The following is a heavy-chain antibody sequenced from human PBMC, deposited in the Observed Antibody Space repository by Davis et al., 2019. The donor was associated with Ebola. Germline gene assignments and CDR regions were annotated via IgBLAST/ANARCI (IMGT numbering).Heavy chain of an antibody. CDR3: ARVASYGDYFDY. J-gene: IGHJ4*02. V-gene: IGHV4-30-4*07. CDR1: GGSISSGGNS. D-gene: IGHD4-17*01. CDR2: MYYSGCT. Sequence: SETLSLTCAVSGGSISSGGNSWSWIRQPPGKGLEWIGYMYYSGCTYYNPSLKSRVTISGDTSKNQFSLKLSSVTAADTAVYYCARVASYGDYFDYWGLGTLVTVSS.